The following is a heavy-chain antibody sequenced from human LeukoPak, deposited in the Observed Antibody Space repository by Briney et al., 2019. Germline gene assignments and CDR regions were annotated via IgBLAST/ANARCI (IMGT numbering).Heavy chain of an antibody. CDR3: ARVNLIAAALYYFDY. D-gene: IGHD6-13*01. J-gene: IGHJ4*02. CDR2: IYHSGST. Sequence: MPSETLSLTCTVSGGSIRSSYYSWSWIRQPPGKGLEWIGYIYHSGSTYYNPSLKSRVTISVDRSKNQFSLKLSSVTAADTAVYYCARVNLIAAALYYFDYWGQGTLVTVSS. V-gene: IGHV4-30-2*01. CDR1: GGSIRSSYYS.